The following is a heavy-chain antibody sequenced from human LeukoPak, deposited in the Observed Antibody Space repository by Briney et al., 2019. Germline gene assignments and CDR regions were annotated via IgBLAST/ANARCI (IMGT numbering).Heavy chain of an antibody. CDR3: AGQEWYAFDY. V-gene: IGHV3-66*04. J-gene: IGHJ4*02. CDR2: IYSGGGT. D-gene: IGHD3-3*01. Sequence: PGGSLRLSCAASGFTVSNNYMGWVRQAPGKGLEWVSIIYSGGGTYYADSVKGRFTISRDNSKNTLYLQMNSLRAEDTAVYYCAGQEWYAFDYWGQGTLVTVSS. CDR1: GFTVSNNY.